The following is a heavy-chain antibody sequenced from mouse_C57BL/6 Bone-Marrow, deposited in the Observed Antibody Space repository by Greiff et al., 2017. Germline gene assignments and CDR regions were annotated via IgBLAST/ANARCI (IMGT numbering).Heavy chain of an antibody. D-gene: IGHD1-1*01. CDR2: IYPRSGNT. Sequence: VKLQESGAELARPGASVKLSCKASGYTFTSYGISWVKQRTGQGLEWIGEIYPRSGNTYYNEKFKGKATLTADKSSSTAYMELRSLTSEDSAVYFCARRGADYYRFDYWGQGTTLTVSS. CDR1: GYTFTSYG. J-gene: IGHJ2*01. CDR3: ARRGADYYRFDY. V-gene: IGHV1-81*01.